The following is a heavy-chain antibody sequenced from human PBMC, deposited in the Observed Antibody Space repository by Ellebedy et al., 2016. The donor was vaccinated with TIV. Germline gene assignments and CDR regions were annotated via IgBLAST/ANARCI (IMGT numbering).Heavy chain of an antibody. D-gene: IGHD5-18*01. CDR3: ASFVDTDAFDI. J-gene: IGHJ3*02. CDR1: GFTFSSYA. V-gene: IGHV3-30-3*01. Sequence: GGSLRLXXAASGFTFSSYAMHWVRQAPGKGLEWVAVISYDGSNKYYADSVKGRFTISRDNSKNTLYLQMNSLRAEDTAVYYCASFVDTDAFDIWGQGTMVTVSS. CDR2: ISYDGSNK.